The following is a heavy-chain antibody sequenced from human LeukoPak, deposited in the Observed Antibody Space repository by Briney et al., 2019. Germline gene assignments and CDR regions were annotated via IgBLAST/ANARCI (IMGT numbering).Heavy chain of an antibody. CDR1: GGSISSYY. Sequence: SETLSLTCTVSGGSISSYYWSWIRQPAGKGLEWIGRIYTSGSTNYNPSLKSRVTISVDKSKNQFSLKLSSVTAADTAVYYCAMLRLGELSLLGDGYDIWGQGTMVIVSS. CDR2: IYTSGST. J-gene: IGHJ3*02. CDR3: AMLRLGELSLLGDGYDI. V-gene: IGHV4-4*07. D-gene: IGHD3-16*02.